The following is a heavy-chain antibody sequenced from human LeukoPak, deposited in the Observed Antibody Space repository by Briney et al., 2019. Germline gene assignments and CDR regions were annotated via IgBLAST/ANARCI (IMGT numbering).Heavy chain of an antibody. J-gene: IGHJ4*02. CDR2: ININGVEA. CDR1: GFTFSNYG. D-gene: IGHD6-19*01. Sequence: GGSLRLSCAASGFTFSNYGMCWFRQAPGKGLGWVSTININGVEAHYADSVKGRFTISRDNSKSTLALHMSSLRVEDTAVYYCERDPSEYEYNRGWYRDFWGQGSQVTVSS. CDR3: ERDPSEYEYNRGWYRDF. V-gene: IGHV3-23*01.